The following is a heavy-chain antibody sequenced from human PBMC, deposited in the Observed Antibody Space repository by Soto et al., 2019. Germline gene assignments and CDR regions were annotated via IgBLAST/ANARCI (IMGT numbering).Heavy chain of an antibody. D-gene: IGHD5-18*01. Sequence: GASVKVSCKASGYTFTGYYMHWVRQAPGQGLEWMGWINPNNGGTNYAQKFQGWVTMTRDTSISTAYMELNSLRAEDTAVYYCARDPRGYTYGVGYYHSGMDVWGQGTTVTVSS. CDR1: GYTFTGYY. V-gene: IGHV1-2*04. J-gene: IGHJ6*02. CDR2: INPNNGGT. CDR3: ARDPRGYTYGVGYYHSGMDV.